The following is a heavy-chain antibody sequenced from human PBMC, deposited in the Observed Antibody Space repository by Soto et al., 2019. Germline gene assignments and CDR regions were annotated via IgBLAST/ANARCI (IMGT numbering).Heavy chain of an antibody. Sequence: EGQLVESGGGLVQAGGSLRLTCEGFGLTFSPYWMTWVRQAPGKGLEWVDSIKEDGSVKNYANSVKGRFTVSRDNVKRAMFLHMTSVRADDTAVYFCARDVSSEYASILDVCGRGGRVTVSS. D-gene: IGHD3-3*01. J-gene: IGHJ6*02. CDR2: IKEDGSVK. CDR1: GLTFSPYW. CDR3: ARDVSSEYASILDV. V-gene: IGHV3-7*03.